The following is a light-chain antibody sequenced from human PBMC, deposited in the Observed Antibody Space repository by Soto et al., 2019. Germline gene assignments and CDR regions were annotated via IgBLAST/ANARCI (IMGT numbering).Light chain of an antibody. CDR1: QSVSSY. Sequence: DIVLTQSPATLSLSPGERATLSCRASQSVSSYLAWYQQKPGQAPRLLISDASNRDTGIPARFSGSGSGTDFTLTVSSLEPEDFAVYYCQQRRDWPLTFGGGTKVEI. V-gene: IGKV3-11*01. CDR3: QQRRDWPLT. CDR2: DAS. J-gene: IGKJ4*01.